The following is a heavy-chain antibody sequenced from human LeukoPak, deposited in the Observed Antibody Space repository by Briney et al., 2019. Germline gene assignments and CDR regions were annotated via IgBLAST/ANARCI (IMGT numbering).Heavy chain of an antibody. CDR1: GGSFSGYY. V-gene: IGHV4-34*01. CDR2: INHSGST. Sequence: SSETLSLTCAVYGGSFSGYYSSWIRQPPGKGLEWIGEINHSGSTNYNPSLKSRVTISVDTSKNQFSLKLSSVTAADTAVYYCARGSYYHDSSGYSNWFDPWGQGTLVTVSS. D-gene: IGHD3-22*01. CDR3: ARGSYYHDSSGYSNWFDP. J-gene: IGHJ5*02.